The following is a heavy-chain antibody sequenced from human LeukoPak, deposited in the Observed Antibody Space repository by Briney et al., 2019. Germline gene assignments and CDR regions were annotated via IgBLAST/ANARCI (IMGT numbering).Heavy chain of an antibody. D-gene: IGHD1-26*01. CDR2: IYTSGST. CDR1: GGSISSGSYY. Sequence: PSETLSLTCTVSGGSISSGSYYWSWIRQPAGKGLEWLGRIYTSGSTNYNPSLKSRVTISVDTSKNQFSLKLSSVTAADTAVYYCARGGPAIVGATNNWFDPWGQGTLVTVSS. V-gene: IGHV4-61*02. CDR3: ARGGPAIVGATNNWFDP. J-gene: IGHJ5*02.